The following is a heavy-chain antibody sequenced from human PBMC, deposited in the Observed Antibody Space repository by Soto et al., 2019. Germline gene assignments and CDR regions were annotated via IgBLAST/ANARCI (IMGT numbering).Heavy chain of an antibody. Sequence: ASVKVSCKASGNTFSNYYIHWVRQAPGQGLEWMGTINPSGGHTTYAQKFLGRVTMTRDTSTSTLYMEVTRLRSEDTAVYYCARGGHVVVVTAAFDYRGQGTPVTVSS. CDR3: ARGGHVVVVTAAFDY. CDR2: INPSGGHT. J-gene: IGHJ4*02. CDR1: GNTFSNYY. V-gene: IGHV1-46*03. D-gene: IGHD2-21*02.